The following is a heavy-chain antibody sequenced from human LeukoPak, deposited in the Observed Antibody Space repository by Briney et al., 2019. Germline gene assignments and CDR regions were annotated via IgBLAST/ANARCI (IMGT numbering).Heavy chain of an antibody. V-gene: IGHV4-59*08. D-gene: IGHD6-6*01. CDR2: IYYSGST. CDR3: AGRDSSSLYYYYGMDV. Sequence: SETLSLTCAVYGGSFSGYYWSWIRQPPGKGLEWIGYIYYSGSTNYNPPLKSRVTISVDTSKNQFSLKLSSVTAADTAVYYCAGRDSSSLYYYYGMDVWGQGTTVTVSS. J-gene: IGHJ6*02. CDR1: GGSFSGYY.